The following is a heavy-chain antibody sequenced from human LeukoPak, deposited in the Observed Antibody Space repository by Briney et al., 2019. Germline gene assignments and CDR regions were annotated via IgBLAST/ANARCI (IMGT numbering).Heavy chain of an antibody. D-gene: IGHD6-19*01. CDR2: ITSSGGNT. Sequence: PGGSLRLSCAASGFTFPNYAMTWVRLAPGKGLEWVSGITSSGGNTYYADSVKGRFTISRDNSKSTLYLQMNSLGADDTAVYYCAKGRSSGWCYFDYWGQGTLVTVSS. V-gene: IGHV3-23*01. J-gene: IGHJ4*02. CDR1: GFTFPNYA. CDR3: AKGRSSGWCYFDY.